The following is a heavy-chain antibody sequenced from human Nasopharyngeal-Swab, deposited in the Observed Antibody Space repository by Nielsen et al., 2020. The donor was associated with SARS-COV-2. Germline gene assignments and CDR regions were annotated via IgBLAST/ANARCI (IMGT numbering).Heavy chain of an antibody. V-gene: IGHV4-34*01. CDR2: INHSGST. D-gene: IGHD3-10*01. J-gene: IGHJ3*02. Sequence: SETLSLTCAVYGGSFSGYYWSWIRQPPGKGLEWIGEINHSGSTNYNPSLKSRVTMSVDTSKNQFSLKLSSVTAADTAVYYCARDRRWFGESDDAFDIWGQGTMVTVSS. CDR1: GGSFSGYY. CDR3: ARDRRWFGESDDAFDI.